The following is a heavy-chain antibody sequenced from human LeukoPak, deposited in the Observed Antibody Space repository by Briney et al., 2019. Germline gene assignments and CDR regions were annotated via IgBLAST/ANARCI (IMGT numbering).Heavy chain of an antibody. CDR3: ARVTYYDILTGSGFYDY. D-gene: IGHD3-9*01. V-gene: IGHV3-72*01. CDR1: GFTFSDHY. CDR2: TRNKANSYTT. J-gene: IGHJ4*02. Sequence: GGSLILSCAASGFTFSDHYMDWVRQAPGKGLEWVGRTRNKANSYTTEYAASVKGRFTISRDDSKNSLYLQMNSLKTEDTAVYYCARVTYYDILTGSGFYDYWGQGTLVTVSS.